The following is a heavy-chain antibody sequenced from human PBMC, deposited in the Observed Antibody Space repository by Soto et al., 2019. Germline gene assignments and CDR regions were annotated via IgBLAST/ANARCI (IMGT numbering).Heavy chain of an antibody. Sequence: QVPLVQSGAEVKKPGASVKVSCKASGYSFTTYVIHWVRQAPGQRLEWMGWIHTGNGNTKFSQNFQGRVTITSDTSATTAYMELSSLRSEDTAVYYCAREGISVTTSAYNWFDPWGQGTLVTVSS. D-gene: IGHD4-4*01. CDR2: IHTGNGNT. V-gene: IGHV1-3*04. CDR3: AREGISVTTSAYNWFDP. CDR1: GYSFTTYV. J-gene: IGHJ5*02.